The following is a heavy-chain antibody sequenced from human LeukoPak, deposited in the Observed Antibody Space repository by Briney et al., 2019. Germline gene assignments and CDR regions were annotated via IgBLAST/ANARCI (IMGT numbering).Heavy chain of an antibody. D-gene: IGHD5-12*01. J-gene: IGHJ5*02. CDR2: IKLFGDEQ. CDR1: GFIFSHYW. Sequence: GGSLRLSCAGSGFIFSHYWMSWLRQAPRKEPEWVANIKLFGDEQYYGDSVKGRFIISRDNAKNSLYLQMHSLRADDTAVYYCARALATDHPGRWFDPWGQGTLVTVSS. CDR3: ARALATDHPGRWFDP. V-gene: IGHV3-7*01.